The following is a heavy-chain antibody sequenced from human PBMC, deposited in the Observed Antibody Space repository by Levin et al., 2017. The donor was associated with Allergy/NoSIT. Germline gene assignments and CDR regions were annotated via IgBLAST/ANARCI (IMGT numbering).Heavy chain of an antibody. Sequence: GGSLRLSCAASGFTFSSYSMNWVRQAPGKGLEWVSSISSSSSYIYYADSVKGRFTISRDNAKNSLYLQMNSLRAEDTAVYYCARALVPAAIRWFHYGMDVWGQGTTVTVSS. CDR3: ARALVPAAIRWFHYGMDV. CDR2: ISSSSSYI. D-gene: IGHD2-2*02. V-gene: IGHV3-21*01. J-gene: IGHJ6*02. CDR1: GFTFSSYS.